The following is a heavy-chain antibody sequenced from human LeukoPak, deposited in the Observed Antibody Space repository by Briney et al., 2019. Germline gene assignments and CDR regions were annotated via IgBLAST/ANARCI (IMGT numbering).Heavy chain of an antibody. Sequence: GGSLRLSCAASGFTVSSNYMSWVRQAPGKGLEWVSVIYSGGSTYYADSVKGRFTISRDNSKNTLYLQMNSLRAEDTAVYYCAXXXGDSPTNYYFDYWGQGTLVTVSS. D-gene: IGHD4-17*01. CDR1: GFTVSSNY. CDR2: IYSGGST. J-gene: IGHJ4*02. V-gene: IGHV3-53*01. CDR3: AXXXGDSPTNYYFDY.